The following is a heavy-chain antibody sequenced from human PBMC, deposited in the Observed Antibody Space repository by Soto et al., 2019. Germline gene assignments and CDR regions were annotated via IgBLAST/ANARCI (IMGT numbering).Heavy chain of an antibody. CDR1: GGSFSAYY. V-gene: IGHV4-34*01. Sequence: SETLSLTCAVYGGSFSAYYWSWIRQPPGKGLEWIGEINHSGGTSYNPSLKSRVTISVDTSNSQFSLKLTSVTAADRAVYYCARGSVDTVDSSGFYEYWAQGTPVTVSS. J-gene: IGHJ4*02. CDR2: INHSGGT. D-gene: IGHD3-22*01. CDR3: ARGSVDTVDSSGFYEY.